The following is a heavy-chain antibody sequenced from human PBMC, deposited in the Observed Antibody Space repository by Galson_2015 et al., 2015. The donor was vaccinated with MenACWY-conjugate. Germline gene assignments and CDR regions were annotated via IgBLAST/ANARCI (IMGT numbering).Heavy chain of an antibody. CDR2: ISPGDSET. D-gene: IGHD1-26*01. Sequence: QSGAEVKKPGESLKISCKGSGYTFTTYWIGWVRQLPGKGLEWMGLISPGDSETRYSPAFQGQVTISADKSISTAYVQWDSLQALDTAMYYCARHPPGGRGMDVWGQGTTVTVSS. CDR3: ARHPPGGRGMDV. CDR1: GYTFTTYW. V-gene: IGHV5-51*01. J-gene: IGHJ6*02.